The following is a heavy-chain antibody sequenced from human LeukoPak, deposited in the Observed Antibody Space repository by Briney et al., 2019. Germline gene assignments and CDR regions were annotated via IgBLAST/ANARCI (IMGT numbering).Heavy chain of an antibody. J-gene: IGHJ6*03. Sequence: PGGSLRLSCAASGFTFSSYNMNWVRQAPGKGLEWVSSISSSSSYIYYADSVKGRFTISRDNAKNSLYLQMNSLRAEGTAVYYCARVIAFRGYMDVWGKGTTVTVSS. CDR3: ARVIAFRGYMDV. D-gene: IGHD3-16*02. CDR2: ISSSSSYI. V-gene: IGHV3-21*06. CDR1: GFTFSSYN.